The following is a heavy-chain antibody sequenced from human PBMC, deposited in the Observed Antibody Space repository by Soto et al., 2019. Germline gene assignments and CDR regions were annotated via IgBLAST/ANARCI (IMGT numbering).Heavy chain of an antibody. D-gene: IGHD3-22*01. CDR1: GFTFSSYA. Sequence: GGSLRLSCAASGFTFSSYAMHWVRQAPGKGLEWVAVISYDGSNKYYADSVKGRFTISRDNSKNTLYLQMNSLRAEDTAVYYCARESSYTSDSSGYNFDYWGQGTLVTVYS. J-gene: IGHJ4*02. CDR3: ARESSYTSDSSGYNFDY. V-gene: IGHV3-30-3*01. CDR2: ISYDGSNK.